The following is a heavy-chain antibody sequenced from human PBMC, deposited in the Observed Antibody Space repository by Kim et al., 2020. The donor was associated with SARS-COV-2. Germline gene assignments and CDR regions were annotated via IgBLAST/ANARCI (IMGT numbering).Heavy chain of an antibody. CDR3: PTSIGEYYYGMDV. Sequence: YADSVKGRFTISRDNSKNTLYLQMNSLRAEDTAVYYCPTSIGEYYYGMDVWGQGTTVTVSS. V-gene: IGHV3-23*01. D-gene: IGHD3-10*01. J-gene: IGHJ6*02.